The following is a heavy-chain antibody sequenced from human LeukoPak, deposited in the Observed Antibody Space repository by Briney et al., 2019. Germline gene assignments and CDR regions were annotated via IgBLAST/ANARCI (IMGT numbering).Heavy chain of an antibody. CDR2: IRGSGGST. J-gene: IGHJ4*02. D-gene: IGHD3-22*01. CDR3: AKDGYDSSGYFY. CDR1: GFTFSSYA. V-gene: IGHV3-23*01. Sequence: GGSLRLSCAASGFTFSSYAMSWVREAPGKGLEWVSAIRGSGGSTYYADCVKGGFTISRDNSKNKLYLQMNSLRAEATAVYYCAKDGYDSSGYFYWGQGTLVTVSS.